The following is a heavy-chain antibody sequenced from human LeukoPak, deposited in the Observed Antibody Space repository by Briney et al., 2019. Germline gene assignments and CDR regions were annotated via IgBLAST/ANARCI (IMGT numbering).Heavy chain of an antibody. V-gene: IGHV3-43*01. CDR2: ISWDGGST. J-gene: IGHJ4*02. Sequence: GGSLRLSCAASGFTFDDYTMHWVHQAPGKGLEWVSLISWDGGSTYYADSVKGRFTISRDNSKNSLYLQMNSLRTEDTALYYCAKDEGGLLSYFDYWGQGTLVTVSS. CDR1: GFTFDDYT. D-gene: IGHD1-26*01. CDR3: AKDEGGLLSYFDY.